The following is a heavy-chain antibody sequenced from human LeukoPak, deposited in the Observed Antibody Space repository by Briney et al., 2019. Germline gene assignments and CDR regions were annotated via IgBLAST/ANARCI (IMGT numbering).Heavy chain of an antibody. D-gene: IGHD5-12*01. Sequence: GGSLRLSCAASGFNFNDHWMSWVRQAPGKGPEWLANIKPDGSETHYVDSVRGRFTISRDNAKNSLYLQMNSLGAEDTAVYYCARGFTGYVFFDYWGQGILVTVSS. CDR3: ARGFTGYVFFDY. CDR1: GFNFNDHW. CDR2: IKPDGSET. V-gene: IGHV3-7*04. J-gene: IGHJ4*02.